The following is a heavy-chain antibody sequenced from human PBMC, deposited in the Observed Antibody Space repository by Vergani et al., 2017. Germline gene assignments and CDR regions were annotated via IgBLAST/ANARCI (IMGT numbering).Heavy chain of an antibody. V-gene: IGHV3-30*02. J-gene: IGHJ6*02. Sequence: QVQLLQSGGGVVQPGGSLRLSCTLSGFTLNTYGIHWVRQAPGNGLEWVSFIRYDGSSEYYGDSVKGRFTISRDKSQNTGNLQMNSLRTEDTAVYFCANSVIAGNVGVAYFGMDVCGRGTTVTVSS. CDR3: ANSVIAGNVGVAYFGMDV. CDR1: GFTLNTYG. D-gene: IGHD2/OR15-2a*01. CDR2: IRYDGSSE.